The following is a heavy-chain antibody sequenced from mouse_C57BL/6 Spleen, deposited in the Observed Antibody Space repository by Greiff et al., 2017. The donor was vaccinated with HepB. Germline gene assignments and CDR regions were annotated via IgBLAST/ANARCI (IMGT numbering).Heavy chain of an antibody. D-gene: IGHD4-1*01. J-gene: IGHJ3*01. CDR3: ARARANWDAFAY. Sequence: VQLQQSGPGLVKPSQSLSLTCSVTGYSITSCYNWNWIRQFPGNKLEWMGYISYDGSNNYNPSFKNRIPITRDTSKNQFFLKLNSVTTEDTATYYCARARANWDAFAYWGQGTLVTVSA. CDR2: ISYDGSN. V-gene: IGHV3-6*01. CDR1: GYSITSCYN.